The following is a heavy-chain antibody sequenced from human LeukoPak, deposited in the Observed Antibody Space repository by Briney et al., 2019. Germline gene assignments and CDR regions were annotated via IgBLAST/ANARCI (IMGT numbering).Heavy chain of an antibody. Sequence: GRSLRLSCAASGFTFSSYAMHSVRQAPGKGLEWVAVISYDGSNKYYADSVKGRFTISRDNSKNTLYLQMNSLRPEDTAVYNCARDLTNYYHSSGYYYSSPDYWGQGTLVTVSS. CDR2: ISYDGSNK. CDR1: GFTFSSYA. V-gene: IGHV3-30*01. CDR3: ARDLTNYYHSSGYYYSSPDY. J-gene: IGHJ4*02. D-gene: IGHD3-22*01.